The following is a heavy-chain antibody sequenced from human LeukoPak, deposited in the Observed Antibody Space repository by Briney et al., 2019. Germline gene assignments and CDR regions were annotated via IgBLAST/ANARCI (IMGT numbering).Heavy chain of an antibody. J-gene: IGHJ4*02. D-gene: IGHD3-10*01. CDR1: GYTFTSYD. V-gene: IGHV1-8*01. Sequence: ASVKGSCKASGYTFTSYDINWVRQAPGQGLEWMGWMNPNSGNTGYAQKFQGRVTMTRNNSISTAYMELSSLRSEDTAVYYCAILGHYYGSGSYLDGIDYWGQGTLVTVSS. CDR2: MNPNSGNT. CDR3: AILGHYYGSGSYLDGIDY.